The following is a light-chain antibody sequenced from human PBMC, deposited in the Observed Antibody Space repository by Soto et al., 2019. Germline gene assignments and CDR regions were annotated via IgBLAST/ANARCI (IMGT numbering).Light chain of an antibody. CDR3: NSYTSKSTGV. V-gene: IGLV2-14*01. J-gene: IGLJ1*01. CDR2: EVS. Sequence: QPALTQPASVSGSPGQSITISCTGTSSDVGGYNYVSWYQQHPGKAPKLIIYEVSNRPSGVSNRFSGSKSGNTASLTISGLQAEDEADYYCNSYTSKSTGVFGTGTKLTVL. CDR1: SSDVGGYNY.